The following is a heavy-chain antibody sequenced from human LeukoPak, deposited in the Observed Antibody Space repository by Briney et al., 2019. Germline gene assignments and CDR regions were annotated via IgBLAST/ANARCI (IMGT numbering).Heavy chain of an antibody. V-gene: IGHV1-69*05. CDR3: ARGGGYYDSSGYYGG. Sequence: SVEVSCKASGGTFSSYAISWVRQAPGQGLEWMGGIIPIFGTANYAQKFQGRVTITTDESTSTAYMELSSLRSEDTAVYYCARGGGYYDSSGYYGGWGQGTLVTVSS. CDR1: GGTFSSYA. J-gene: IGHJ4*02. D-gene: IGHD3-22*01. CDR2: IIPIFGTA.